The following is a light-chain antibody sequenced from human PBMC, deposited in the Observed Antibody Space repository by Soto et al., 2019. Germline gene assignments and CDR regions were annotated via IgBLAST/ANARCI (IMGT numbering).Light chain of an antibody. J-gene: IGLJ2*01. Sequence: QSVLTQAASVSGSTGQSITISCTGSSSDVGGYNYVSWYQQHPGKAPKLMIYDVSNRPSGVSNRFSGSKSGNTASLTISGLQAAYEANYYCSSFTSSSTRVFGGGTQLTVL. CDR2: DVS. V-gene: IGLV2-14*01. CDR3: SSFTSSSTRV. CDR1: SSDVGGYNY.